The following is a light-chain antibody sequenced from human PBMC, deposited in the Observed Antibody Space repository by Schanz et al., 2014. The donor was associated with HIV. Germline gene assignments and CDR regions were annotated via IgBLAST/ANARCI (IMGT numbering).Light chain of an antibody. CDR3: QQYASSTPGT. CDR1: QSVTSD. CDR2: GAS. J-gene: IGKJ1*01. V-gene: IGKV3-20*01. Sequence: EMVMTQSPATLSVSPGERATLSCRASQSVTSDLAWYQQKPGQAPRLLIYGASIRATGIPDRFSGSGSGTDFTLTISSLEPEDIAVYYCQQYASSTPGTFGQGTKVEIK.